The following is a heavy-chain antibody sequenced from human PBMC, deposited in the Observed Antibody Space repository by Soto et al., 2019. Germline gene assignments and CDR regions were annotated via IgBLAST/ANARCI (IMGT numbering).Heavy chain of an antibody. CDR3: AHTHVTGWLQSHLLYYFDY. CDR1: GFSLITSGVG. J-gene: IGHJ4*02. D-gene: IGHD5-12*01. V-gene: IGHV2-5*02. CDR2: IYWDDDK. Sequence: QITLKESGPTLVKPTQTLTLTCTFSGFSLITSGVGVGWIRQPPGKALEWLALIYWDDDKRYSPSLKRRLNITKDTSKTHVVLTMTNMDPVDTATYYCAHTHVTGWLQSHLLYYFDYWGQGTLVTVSS.